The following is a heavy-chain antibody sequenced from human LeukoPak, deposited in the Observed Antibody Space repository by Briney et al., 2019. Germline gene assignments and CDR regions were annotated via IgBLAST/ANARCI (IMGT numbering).Heavy chain of an antibody. CDR1: GFTFNNYP. V-gene: IGHV3-23*01. J-gene: IGHJ6*02. Sequence: PGGSLRLACAASGFTFNNYPMAWVRQAPGKGLEWLSSISGIGDFTYYAASVKGRFTISRDNSKNTLYLQMNSLRTEDTAVYYCEKDLESCATSYYDYGMDVWGQGTTVTVSS. CDR2: ISGIGDFT. CDR3: EKDLESCATSYYDYGMDV. D-gene: IGHD5-12*01.